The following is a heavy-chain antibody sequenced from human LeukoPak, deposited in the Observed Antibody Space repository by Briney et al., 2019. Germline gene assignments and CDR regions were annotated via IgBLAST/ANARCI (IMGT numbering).Heavy chain of an antibody. Sequence: PGGSLRLSCAASGFTFSSYGMHWVRQAPGKGLEWVAVIWYDGSNKYYADSVKGRFTISRDNSKNTLYLQMNSLRAEDTAVYYCARAGHYYDSSGHNWFDPWGQGTLVTLST. CDR2: IWYDGSNK. D-gene: IGHD3-22*01. V-gene: IGHV3-33*01. CDR1: GFTFSSYG. J-gene: IGHJ5*02. CDR3: ARAGHYYDSSGHNWFDP.